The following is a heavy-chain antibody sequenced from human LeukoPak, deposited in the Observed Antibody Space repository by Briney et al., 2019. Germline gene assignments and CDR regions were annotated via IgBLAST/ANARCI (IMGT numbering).Heavy chain of an antibody. J-gene: IGHJ4*02. Sequence: ASVKVSCKASGYTFTSYGISWVRQAPGQGLEWMGWISAYNGNTNYAQKLQGRVTMTTDTSTSTAYMELRSLRSDDTAVYYCAREKSVTYYDILTGPSDYWGQGTLVTVSS. V-gene: IGHV1-18*01. CDR3: AREKSVTYYDILTGPSDY. D-gene: IGHD3-9*01. CDR1: GYTFTSYG. CDR2: ISAYNGNT.